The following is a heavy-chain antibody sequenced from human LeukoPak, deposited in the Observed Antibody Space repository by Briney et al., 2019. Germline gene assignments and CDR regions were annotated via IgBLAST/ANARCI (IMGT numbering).Heavy chain of an antibody. CDR3: ARRLIRGYCSSTSCPGAFDI. J-gene: IGHJ3*02. V-gene: IGHV1-2*02. D-gene: IGHD2-2*01. CDR2: INPNSGGT. CDR1: GYTFTGYY. Sequence: ASVKVSCKASGYTFTGYYMHWVRQAPGQGLEWMGWINPNSGGTNYAQKFQGRVTMTRDTSISTAYMEPSRLRSDDTAVYYCARRLIRGYCSSTSCPGAFDIWGQGTMVTVSS.